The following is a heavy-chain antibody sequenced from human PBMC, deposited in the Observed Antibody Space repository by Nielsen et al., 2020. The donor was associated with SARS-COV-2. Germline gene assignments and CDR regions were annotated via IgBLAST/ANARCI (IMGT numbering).Heavy chain of an antibody. CDR2: ISSGGSKK. J-gene: IGHJ6*02. D-gene: IGHD6-6*01. Sequence: GESLKISCVASGFTFDNFAMHWVRQAPGKGLEWVALISSGGSKKYYRNSVKGRFTFSRDNSKNILLLQMNDLRTEDTATYYCARTEYSSPYYYYYYGMDVWGQGTTVTVSS. V-gene: IGHV3-30*03. CDR3: ARTEYSSPYYYYYYGMDV. CDR1: GFTFDNFA.